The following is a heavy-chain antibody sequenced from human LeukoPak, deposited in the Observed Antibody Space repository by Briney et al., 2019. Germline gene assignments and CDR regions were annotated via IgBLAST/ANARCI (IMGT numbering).Heavy chain of an antibody. D-gene: IGHD5-24*01. V-gene: IGHV4-39*07. CDR2: VYYSGNT. CDR1: GGSINSSSYY. Sequence: SETLSLTCTVSGGSINSSSYYWGWIRQPPGKGLEWIGSVYYSGNTYYIPSLKSRVTISVHSSKNQSSLQLSSVTAADTAVYYCARDAGWWIERDGYNYDAFDIWGQGTMVTVSS. CDR3: ARDAGWWIERDGYNYDAFDI. J-gene: IGHJ3*02.